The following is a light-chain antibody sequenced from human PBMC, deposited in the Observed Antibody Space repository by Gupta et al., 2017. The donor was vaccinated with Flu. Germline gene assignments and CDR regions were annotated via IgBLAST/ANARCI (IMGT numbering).Light chain of an antibody. CDR1: TSDLGDHNY. Sequence: SAMPQPASVSGSPGQSITISCTGATSDLGDHNYVFCDQHHPGKAPTLMLYEVGTRPAGISTRFSGSKSGYTASLTISGLQDEEEADYYFSSYSNGKTLVFGGGTMLTVL. CDR3: SSYSNGKTLV. V-gene: IGLV2-14*01. J-gene: IGLJ2*01. CDR2: EVG.